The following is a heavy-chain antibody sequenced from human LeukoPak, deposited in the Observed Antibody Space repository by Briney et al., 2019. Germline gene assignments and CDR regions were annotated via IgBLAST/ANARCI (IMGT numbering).Heavy chain of an antibody. CDR3: ARSEYCSSTSCYTNYYYYGMDV. D-gene: IGHD2-2*02. J-gene: IGHJ6*02. CDR1: GGSISSYY. Sequence: ASETLSLTCTVSGGSISSYYWSWIRQPPGKGLEWIGYIYYSGTTNYNPSLKSRVTISVDTSKNQFSLKLSSVTAADTAVYYCARSEYCSSTSCYTNYYYYGMDVWGQGTTVTVSS. CDR2: IYYSGTT. V-gene: IGHV4-59*01.